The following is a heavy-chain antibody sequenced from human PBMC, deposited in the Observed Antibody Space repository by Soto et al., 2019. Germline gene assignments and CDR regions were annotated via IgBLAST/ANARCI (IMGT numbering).Heavy chain of an antibody. J-gene: IGHJ4*02. CDR3: ARDRGYYDSSGYDYFDY. V-gene: IGHV1-18*01. D-gene: IGHD3-22*01. CDR2: ISAYNGNT. CDR1: GYTFTSYG. Sequence: ASVKVSCKASGYTFTSYGISWVRQAPGQGLEWMGWISAYNGNTSYAQKLQGRVTMTTDTSTSTAYMELRSLRSDDTAVYYCARDRGYYDSSGYDYFDYWGQGTLVTVSS.